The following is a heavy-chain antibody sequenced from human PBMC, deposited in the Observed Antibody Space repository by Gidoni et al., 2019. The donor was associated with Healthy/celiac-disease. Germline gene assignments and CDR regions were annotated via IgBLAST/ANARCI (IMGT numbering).Heavy chain of an antibody. CDR3: ARTYARVGATYYFDY. CDR2: SYYSVST. Sequence: QVQLQESGPGLVKPSQTLSLTCTVSDGSISSGDYYWSWIRQPPGKGLAWIGYSYYSVSTYYTPSLQSRVTISVDTSKNQFSLKLSSVTAADTAVYYCARTYARVGATYYFDYWGQGTLVTVSS. CDR1: DGSISSGDYY. J-gene: IGHJ4*02. D-gene: IGHD1-26*01. V-gene: IGHV4-30-4*01.